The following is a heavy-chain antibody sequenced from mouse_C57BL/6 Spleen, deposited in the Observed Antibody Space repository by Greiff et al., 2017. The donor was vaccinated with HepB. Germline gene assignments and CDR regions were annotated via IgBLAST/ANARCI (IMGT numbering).Heavy chain of an antibody. J-gene: IGHJ1*03. D-gene: IGHD1-1*01. CDR3: ARLGAYGSSPRYFDV. Sequence: QVQLQQSDAELVKPGASVKISCKVSGYTFTDHTIHWMKQRPEQGLEWIGYIYPRDGSTKYNEKFKGKATLTADKSSSTAYMQLNSLTSEDSAVYFCARLGAYGSSPRYFDVWGTGTTVTVSS. CDR1: GYTFTDHT. V-gene: IGHV1-78*01. CDR2: IYPRDGST.